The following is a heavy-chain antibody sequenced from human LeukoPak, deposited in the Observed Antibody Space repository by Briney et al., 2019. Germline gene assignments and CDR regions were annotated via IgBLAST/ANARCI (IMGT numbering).Heavy chain of an antibody. V-gene: IGHV1-2*02. CDR2: INPNSGGT. Sequence: ASVKVSCKASGYTFTGYYMHWVRQAPGQGLEWMGWINPNSGGTNYAQKFQGRVNMTRDTSISTAYMELSRLRSDDTAVYYCARTVAPQYCTGGVCYYYYYMDVWGKGTTVTVSS. CDR1: GYTFTGYY. D-gene: IGHD2-8*02. CDR3: ARTVAPQYCTGGVCYYYYYMDV. J-gene: IGHJ6*03.